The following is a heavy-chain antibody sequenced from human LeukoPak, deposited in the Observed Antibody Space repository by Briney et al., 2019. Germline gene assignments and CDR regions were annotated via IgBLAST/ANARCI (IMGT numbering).Heavy chain of an antibody. Sequence: SETLSLTCAVYGGSFSGYYWSWIRQPPGKGLEWIGYIYTSGSTNYDPSLKSRVTISIDTSKNQFSLKLSSVTAADTAVYYCARHGYYYYMDVWGKGTTVTVSS. CDR2: IYTSGST. CDR1: GGSFSGYY. CDR3: ARHGYYYYMDV. V-gene: IGHV4-4*09. J-gene: IGHJ6*03.